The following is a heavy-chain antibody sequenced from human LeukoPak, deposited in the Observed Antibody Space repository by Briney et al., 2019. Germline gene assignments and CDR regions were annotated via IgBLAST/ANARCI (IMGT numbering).Heavy chain of an antibody. Sequence: GGSLRLSCAASGFTFSSYAMSWVRQAPGKGLEWVSSISSSSSYIYYADSVKGRFTISRDNAKNSLYLQMNSLRAEDTAVYYCARDMVLWYYYYYYMDVWGKGTTVTVSS. V-gene: IGHV3-21*01. J-gene: IGHJ6*03. CDR2: ISSSSSYI. CDR3: ARDMVLWYYYYYYMDV. CDR1: GFTFSSYA. D-gene: IGHD3-10*01.